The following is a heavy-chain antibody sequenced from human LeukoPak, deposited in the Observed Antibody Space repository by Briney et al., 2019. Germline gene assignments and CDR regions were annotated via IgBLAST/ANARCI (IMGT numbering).Heavy chain of an antibody. Sequence: PGGSLRLSCAASGFTFSSYEMNWVRQAPGKELEWVSYISSSGSIIYYADSVKGRFTISRDNAKNSLYLQMNSLRAEDTAVYYCASVKTLCSGGSCYHDYWGQGTLVTVSS. CDR1: GFTFSSYE. CDR2: ISSSGSII. V-gene: IGHV3-48*03. CDR3: ASVKTLCSGGSCYHDY. J-gene: IGHJ4*02. D-gene: IGHD2-15*01.